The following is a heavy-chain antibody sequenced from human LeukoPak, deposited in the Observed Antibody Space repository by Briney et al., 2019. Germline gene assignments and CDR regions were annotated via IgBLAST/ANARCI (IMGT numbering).Heavy chain of an antibody. J-gene: IGHJ4*02. V-gene: IGHV1-2*02. CDR3: AVAPGDY. D-gene: IGHD2-21*01. CDR1: GYTFTGYY. Sequence: ASVKVSCKASGYTFTGYYMHWVRQAPGQGLEWMGWINPSSGGTNYAQKFQGRVTMTRDTSITTVYMEISRLTSDDTALFYCAVAPGDYWGQGTLVTVSS. CDR2: INPSSGGT.